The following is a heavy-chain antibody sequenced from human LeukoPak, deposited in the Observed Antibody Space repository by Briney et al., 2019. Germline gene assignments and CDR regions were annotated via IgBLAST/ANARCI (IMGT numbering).Heavy chain of an antibody. CDR1: GGSISSGDYY. CDR3: ARDLGSVVPAAIRDSG. J-gene: IGHJ4*02. CDR2: IYYSGST. D-gene: IGHD2-2*02. V-gene: IGHV4-30-4*08. Sequence: PSQTLSLTCTVSGGSISSGDYYWSWIRQPPGKGLEWIGYIYYSGSTYYNPSLKSRVTISVDTSKNQFSLKLSSVTAADTAVYYCARDLGSVVPAAIRDSGWGQGTLVTVSS.